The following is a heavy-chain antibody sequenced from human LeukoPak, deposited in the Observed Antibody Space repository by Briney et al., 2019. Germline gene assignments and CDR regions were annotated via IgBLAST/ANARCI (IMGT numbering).Heavy chain of an antibody. J-gene: IGHJ5*02. V-gene: IGHV3-7*01. CDR3: ASADSGRNWFGP. CDR1: GFAFGSYW. D-gene: IGHD6-19*01. Sequence: PGGSLRLSCVGSGFAFGSYWMSWARQAPGKGLEWVAKMNRDGSQRDYVDSVKGRFTISRDNAVNSLFLQMNSVRVEDTAVYYCASADSGRNWFGPWGQGTLVTVSS. CDR2: MNRDGSQR.